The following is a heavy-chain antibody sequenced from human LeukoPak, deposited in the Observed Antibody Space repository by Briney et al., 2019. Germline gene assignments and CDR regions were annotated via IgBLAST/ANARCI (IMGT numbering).Heavy chain of an antibody. Sequence: GGSLRLSCAASGFIFSSYAMGWVRQAPGKGLEWVSGISGSAVNTVYADSMKGRLTISRDNSQNVVYLQMNSLRAEDTAVYYCAKDQGSGSGYYSWGYFDYWGQGTLVTVSS. V-gene: IGHV3-23*01. CDR2: ISGSAVNT. J-gene: IGHJ4*02. CDR1: GFIFSSYA. D-gene: IGHD3-10*01. CDR3: AKDQGSGSGYYSWGYFDY.